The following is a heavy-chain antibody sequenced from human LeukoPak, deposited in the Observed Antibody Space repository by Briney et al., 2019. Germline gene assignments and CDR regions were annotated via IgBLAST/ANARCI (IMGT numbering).Heavy chain of an antibody. CDR2: IRSKANNYAT. CDR3: ARDSSSEGPLDY. D-gene: IGHD6-6*01. CDR1: GFTFSASA. Sequence: GGTLRLSCAASGFTFSASAVHWVRQASGKGLEWIGRIRSKANNYATAYAGSLKGRFTVSRDDSKNTAYLQMNSLKTEDSAVYFCARDSSSEGPLDYWGQGTLVAVSS. J-gene: IGHJ4*02. V-gene: IGHV3-73*01.